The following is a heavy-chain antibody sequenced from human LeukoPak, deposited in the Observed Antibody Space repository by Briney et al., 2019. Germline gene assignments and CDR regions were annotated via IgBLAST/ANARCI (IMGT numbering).Heavy chain of an antibody. CDR1: GYTFTGYY. Sequence: ASVKVSCKASGYTFTGYYMHWVRQAPGQGLEWMGWINPNSGGTNYAQKFQGRVTMTRDTSISTAYMELSRLRSDDTAVYYCARGRALRYFDWLLGYYFDYWGQGTLVTVSS. CDR3: ARGRALRYFDWLLGYYFDY. J-gene: IGHJ4*02. D-gene: IGHD3-9*01. CDR2: INPNSGGT. V-gene: IGHV1-2*02.